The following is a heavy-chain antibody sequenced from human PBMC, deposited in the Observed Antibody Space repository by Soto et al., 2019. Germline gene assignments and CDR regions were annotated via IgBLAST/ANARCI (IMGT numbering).Heavy chain of an antibody. J-gene: IGHJ1*01. D-gene: IGHD3-22*01. CDR2: IYSGGST. CDR3: ARDRVESGYPEYFQH. Sequence: GGSLRLSCAASGFIFSSYSMNWVRQAPGKGLEWVSVIYSGGSTYYADSVKGRFTISRDNSKNTLYLQMNSLRAEDTAVYYCARDRVESGYPEYFQHWGQGTLVTVS. CDR1: GFIFSSYS. V-gene: IGHV3-53*01.